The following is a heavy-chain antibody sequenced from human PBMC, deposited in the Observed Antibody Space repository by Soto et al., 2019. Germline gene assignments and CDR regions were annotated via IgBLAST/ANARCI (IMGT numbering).Heavy chain of an antibody. V-gene: IGHV3-30*18. D-gene: IGHD3-10*01. CDR2: ISYDGSNK. Sequence: QVQLVESGGGVVQPGRSLRLSCAASGFTFSSYGMHWVRQAPGKGLEWVAVISYDGSNKYYADSVKGRFTISRDNSKNTLYLQMNSLRAEDTAVYYCAKASSGSLYYYYYYGMDVW. CDR1: GFTFSSYG. J-gene: IGHJ6*01. CDR3: AKASSGSLYYYYYYGMDV.